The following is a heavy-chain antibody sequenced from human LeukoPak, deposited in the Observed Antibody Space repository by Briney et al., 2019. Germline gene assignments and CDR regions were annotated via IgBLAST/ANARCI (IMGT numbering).Heavy chain of an antibody. J-gene: IGHJ6*02. Sequence: GGSLRLSCAASGFTFSSYAMSWVRQAPGKGLEWVSAISGSGGSTYYADSVKGRFTISRDNSKNTLYLQMNSLRAEDTAVYYCARDSRSWSNYYYYGMDVWGQGTTVTVSS. D-gene: IGHD6-13*01. CDR3: ARDSRSWSNYYYYGMDV. CDR1: GFTFSSYA. V-gene: IGHV3-23*01. CDR2: ISGSGGST.